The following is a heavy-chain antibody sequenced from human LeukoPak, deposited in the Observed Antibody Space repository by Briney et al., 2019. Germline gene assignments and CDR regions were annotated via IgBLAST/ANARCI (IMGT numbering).Heavy chain of an antibody. CDR1: GFTFISYA. Sequence: GSLRLSCAASGFTFISYAMHWVRQAPGKGREGVAVISYDGGNKYYADSVKGRFTISRDNSMNTLYLQMNSLRAEDTAVYYCAEGGWYGGGQDAFDFWGQGTMVTVSS. CDR2: ISYDGGNK. J-gene: IGHJ3*01. CDR3: AEGGWYGGGQDAFDF. D-gene: IGHD6-19*01. V-gene: IGHV3-30-3*01.